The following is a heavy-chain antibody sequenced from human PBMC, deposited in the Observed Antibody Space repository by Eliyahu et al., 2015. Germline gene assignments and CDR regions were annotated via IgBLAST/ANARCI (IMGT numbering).Heavy chain of an antibody. CDR1: GFTVSSNY. J-gene: IGHJ4*02. D-gene: IGHD4-17*01. V-gene: IGHV3-53*01. CDR3: ARSGDYHAFDY. Sequence: EVQLVESGGGLIQPGGSLXLXCAASGFTVSSNYMSWVRQAPGKGLEWVSVIYSGGSTYYADSVKGRFTIPRDNSKNTLYLQMNSLRAEDTAVYYCARSGDYHAFDYWGQGTLVTVSS. CDR2: IYSGGST.